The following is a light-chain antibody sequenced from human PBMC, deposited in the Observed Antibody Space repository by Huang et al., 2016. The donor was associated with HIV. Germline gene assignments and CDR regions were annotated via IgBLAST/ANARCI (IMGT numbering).Light chain of an antibody. CDR3: QQSYSSPS. CDR2: AAD. Sequence: DIQMTQSPSSLSASVGDRVTITCRSSESISSYLNWYQQKPGKGPKLLIYAADSLRSGVASMFSGSGSGTDFTLTISSLQPEDFATYVCQQSYSSPSFGGGTKVDIK. V-gene: IGKV1-39*01. CDR1: ESISSY. J-gene: IGKJ4*01.